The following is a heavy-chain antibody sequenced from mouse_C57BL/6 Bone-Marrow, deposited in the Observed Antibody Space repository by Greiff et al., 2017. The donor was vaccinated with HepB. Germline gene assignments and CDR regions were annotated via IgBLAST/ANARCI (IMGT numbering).Heavy chain of an antibody. CDR1: GFTFSDYG. CDR3: AKAYYSARRGYYYAMDY. J-gene: IGHJ4*01. Sequence: EVQLVESGGGLVKPGGSLKLSCAASGFTFSDYGMHWVRQAPEKGLEWVAYISSGSSTIYYADTVKGRFTITRDNAKNTLLLQMTSLRSEDTAMYYCAKAYYSARRGYYYAMDYWGQGTSVSVSS. V-gene: IGHV5-17*01. D-gene: IGHD2-12*01. CDR2: ISSGSSTI.